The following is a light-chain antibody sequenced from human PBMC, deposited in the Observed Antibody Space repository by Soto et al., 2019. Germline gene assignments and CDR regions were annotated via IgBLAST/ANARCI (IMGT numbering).Light chain of an antibody. CDR2: KAS. V-gene: IGKV1-5*03. CDR1: QGISAW. Sequence: IQMTQSPSTLFASVGERVTITCRASQGISAWLAWYQQKPGKAPKLLIYKASNVESGVPSRFSGSGSGTEFTLTISSLQPDDFATYYCQQYHSYPLTFGQGTRLEIK. CDR3: QQYHSYPLT. J-gene: IGKJ5*01.